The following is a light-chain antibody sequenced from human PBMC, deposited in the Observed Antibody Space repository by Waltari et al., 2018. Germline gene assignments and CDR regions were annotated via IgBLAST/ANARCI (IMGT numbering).Light chain of an antibody. Sequence: EIVLTQSPGTLSLSPGERATRSCRASQSVSRTLAWYQQKPGQAPRLLIYGASTRATGIPERFSGGGSGTDFSLTISRLEPEDFAVYYCQHYVRLPATFGQGTKVEIK. J-gene: IGKJ1*01. CDR1: QSVSRT. CDR2: GAS. V-gene: IGKV3-20*01. CDR3: QHYVRLPAT.